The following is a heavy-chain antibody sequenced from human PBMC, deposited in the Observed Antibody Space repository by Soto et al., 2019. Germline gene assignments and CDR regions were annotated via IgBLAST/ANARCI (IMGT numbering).Heavy chain of an antibody. CDR1: GYTFTSYD. CDR3: AREHSSSWRFDY. Sequence: ASVKVSCKASGYTFTSYDINWVRQATGQGLEWMGWMNPNSGNTGYAQKFQGRVTMTRNTSISTAYMELSSLRSGDTAVYYCAREHSSSWRFDYWGQGTLVTVSS. D-gene: IGHD6-13*01. J-gene: IGHJ4*02. V-gene: IGHV1-8*01. CDR2: MNPNSGNT.